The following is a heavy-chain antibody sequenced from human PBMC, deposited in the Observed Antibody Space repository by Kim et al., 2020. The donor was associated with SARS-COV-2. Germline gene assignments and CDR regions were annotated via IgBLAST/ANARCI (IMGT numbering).Heavy chain of an antibody. CDR3: AKAKLTYYYDSSGYYYDY. V-gene: IGHV3-23*01. Sequence: KGRFTISRDNSKNTLYLQTTSLRAEDTAVYYCAKAKLTYYYDSSGYYYDYWGQGTLVTVSS. J-gene: IGHJ4*02. D-gene: IGHD3-22*01.